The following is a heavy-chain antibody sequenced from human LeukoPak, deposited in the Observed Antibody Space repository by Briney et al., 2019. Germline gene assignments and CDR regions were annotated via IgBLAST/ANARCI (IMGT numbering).Heavy chain of an antibody. CDR2: FDPEDGET. J-gene: IGHJ4*02. CDR1: AYTLTELS. D-gene: IGHD3-22*01. CDR3: ATNYYDSSGFDY. Sequence: ASVKVSCKVSAYTLTELSMHWVRQAPGKGLEWMGGFDPEDGETIYAQKFQGRVTMTEDTSTDTAYMELSNLRSEDTAVYYCATNYYDSSGFDYWGQGTLVTVSS. V-gene: IGHV1-24*01.